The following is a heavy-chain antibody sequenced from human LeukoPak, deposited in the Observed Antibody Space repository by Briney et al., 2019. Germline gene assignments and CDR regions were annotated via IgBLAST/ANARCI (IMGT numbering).Heavy chain of an antibody. D-gene: IGHD6-19*01. CDR3: ARVGIRGWYNYCDY. V-gene: IGHV4-59*01. J-gene: IGHJ4*02. Sequence: SETLSLTCTVSGGSISSYYWSWIRQPPGKGLEWIGYIYYSGSTNYNPSLKSRVTISVDTSKNQFSLKLSSVTAADTAVYYCARVGIRGWYNYCDYWRQGTLVTVSS. CDR1: GGSISSYY. CDR2: IYYSGST.